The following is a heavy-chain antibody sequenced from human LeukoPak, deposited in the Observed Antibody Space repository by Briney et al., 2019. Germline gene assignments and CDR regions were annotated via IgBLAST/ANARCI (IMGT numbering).Heavy chain of an antibody. CDR3: ARNGVQLWSQFDY. CDR1: GGSISSSSYY. V-gene: IGHV4-39*01. CDR2: IYYSGST. D-gene: IGHD5-18*01. Sequence: SETLSLTCTVSGGSISSSSYYWGWLRQPPGKGLEWLGSIYYSGSTYYNPSLKSRVTISVDTSKNQFSLKLSSVTAADTAVYYCARNGVQLWSQFDYWGQGTLVTVSS. J-gene: IGHJ4*02.